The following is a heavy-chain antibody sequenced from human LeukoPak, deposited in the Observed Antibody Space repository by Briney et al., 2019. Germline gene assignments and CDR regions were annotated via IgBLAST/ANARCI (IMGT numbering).Heavy chain of an antibody. J-gene: IGHJ4*02. D-gene: IGHD6-19*01. CDR2: INPNSGGT. V-gene: IGHV1-2*02. Sequence: GASVKVSCKSSGYTXTGYFVHGVRQAPGQGLEWMGWINPNSGGTNYAQKFQGRVTMTRDTSISIAYMELSRLRSDDTAVYYCARGVAGTPLTDYWGQGTLVTVSS. CDR1: GYTXTGYF. CDR3: ARGVAGTPLTDY.